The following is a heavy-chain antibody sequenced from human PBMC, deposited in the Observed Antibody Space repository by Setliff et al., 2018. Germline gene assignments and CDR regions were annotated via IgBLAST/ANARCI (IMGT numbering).Heavy chain of an antibody. D-gene: IGHD2-8*01. Sequence: PSETLSLTCTVSGGPISSYFWSWIRQPPGKGLEWIGYIPHLGITSYNPSLKSRATISVDTSKNQFSLQLTSVTSADTAVYFCARGGVLGTGDFDYWGRGTLVTVSS. J-gene: IGHJ4*02. CDR2: IPHLGIT. CDR3: ARGGVLGTGDFDY. V-gene: IGHV4-59*01. CDR1: GGPISSYF.